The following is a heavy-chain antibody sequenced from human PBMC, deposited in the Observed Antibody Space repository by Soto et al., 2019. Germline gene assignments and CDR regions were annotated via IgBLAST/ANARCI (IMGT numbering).Heavy chain of an antibody. Sequence: EVQLVESGGGLVQPGGSLRVSCAAAGFRFSDYWMTWVRQVPGKGLEWVANIKEDGSEKYYADSVKGRFTISRDNAKNSLYVQVNSLRGEDTAVYYCARSRAGRTAASYYEYMDVWGKGTTVTVSS. CDR3: ARSRAGRTAASYYEYMDV. CDR1: GFRFSDYW. D-gene: IGHD3-3*01. J-gene: IGHJ6*03. CDR2: IKEDGSEK. V-gene: IGHV3-7*01.